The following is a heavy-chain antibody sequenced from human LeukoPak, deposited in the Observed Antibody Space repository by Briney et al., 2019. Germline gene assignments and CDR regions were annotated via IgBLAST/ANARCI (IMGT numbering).Heavy chain of an antibody. J-gene: IGHJ4*02. CDR1: GGPFSGYY. CDR2: INHSGST. V-gene: IGHV4-34*01. CDR3: ARNSYSYGYLTGYYFDF. D-gene: IGHD5-18*01. Sequence: RSSETLSLTCAVYGGPFSGYYWSWIRQSPGKGLEWIGEINHSGSTNYNPSLKSRVTVSVDTSKNQFSLNLSSVTAADTAVYYCARNSYSYGYLTGYYFDFWGQGTLVTVSS.